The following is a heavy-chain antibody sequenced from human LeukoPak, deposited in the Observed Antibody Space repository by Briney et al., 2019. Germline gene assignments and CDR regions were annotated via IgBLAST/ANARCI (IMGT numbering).Heavy chain of an antibody. CDR2: ISSSSSYI. CDR3: ARSDCSGGSCYDY. D-gene: IGHD2-15*01. Sequence: GGSLRLSCAASGFTFSSYSMNWVRQAPGKGLEWVSSISSSSSYIYYADSVKGRFTISRDNAKNSLYLQMNSLRAEDTAVYYCARSDCSGGSCYDYWGQGTLVTISS. V-gene: IGHV3-21*01. CDR1: GFTFSSYS. J-gene: IGHJ4*02.